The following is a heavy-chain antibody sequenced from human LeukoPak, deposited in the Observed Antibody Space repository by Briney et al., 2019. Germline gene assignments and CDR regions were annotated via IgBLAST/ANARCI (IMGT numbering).Heavy chain of an antibody. V-gene: IGHV3-7*01. CDR3: AELGISMIGGV. CDR2: IKQDGSEK. D-gene: IGHD3-10*02. CDR1: GFTFSNYW. Sequence: GGSLRLSCAASGFTFSNYWMSWVRQTPGKGLEWVAEIKQDGSEKNYVDSVKGRFTLSRDNAKNSLYLQMNSLRAEDTAVYYCAELGISMIGGVWGKGTTVTISS. J-gene: IGHJ6*04.